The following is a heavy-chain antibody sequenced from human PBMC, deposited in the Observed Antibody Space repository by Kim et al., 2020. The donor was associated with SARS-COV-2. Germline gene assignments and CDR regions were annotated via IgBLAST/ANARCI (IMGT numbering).Heavy chain of an antibody. J-gene: IGHJ4*02. Sequence: GGSLRLSCAASGFTFNSYWMHWVRQAPGKGLVWVSRINSDGSSTSYADSVKGRFTISRDNAKNTLYLQMNSLRAEDTAVYYCARGAPVGQLVYFDYWGQGTLVTVSS. CDR3: ARGAPVGQLVYFDY. CDR2: INSDGSST. CDR1: GFTFNSYW. V-gene: IGHV3-74*01. D-gene: IGHD6-6*01.